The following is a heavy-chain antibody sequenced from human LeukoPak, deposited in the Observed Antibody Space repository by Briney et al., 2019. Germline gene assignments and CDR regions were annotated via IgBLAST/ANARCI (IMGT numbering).Heavy chain of an antibody. CDR3: ARNMVAYGSGSYCFDY. CDR1: GGTFSSYA. V-gene: IGHV1-69*04. Sequence: SVKVSCKASGGTFSSYAISWVRQAPGQGLEWMGRIIPILGIANYAQKFQGRVTITADKSTSTAYMELSSLRSEDTAVYYCARNMVAYGSGSYCFDYWGQGTLATVSS. CDR2: IIPILGIA. J-gene: IGHJ4*02. D-gene: IGHD3-10*01.